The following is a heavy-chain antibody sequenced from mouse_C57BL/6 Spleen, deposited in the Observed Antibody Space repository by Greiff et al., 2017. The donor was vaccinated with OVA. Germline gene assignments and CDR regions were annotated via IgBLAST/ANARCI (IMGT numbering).Heavy chain of an antibody. CDR3: ARVYDGYPAWFAY. D-gene: IGHD2-3*01. CDR1: GFSLTSYG. CDR2: IWSDGST. V-gene: IGHV2-6*03. Sequence: VKLVESGPGLVAPSQSLSITCTVSGFSLTSYGVHWVRQPPGKGLEWLVVIWSDGSTTYNSALKSRLSISKNNSKSQVFLKMNSLQTDDPAMYYCARVYDGYPAWFAYWGQGTLVTVSA. J-gene: IGHJ3*01.